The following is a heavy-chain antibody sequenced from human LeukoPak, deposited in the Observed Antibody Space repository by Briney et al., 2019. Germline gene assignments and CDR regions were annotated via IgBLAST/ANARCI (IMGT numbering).Heavy chain of an antibody. J-gene: IGHJ4*02. Sequence: SETLSLTCAVYGGSFSGYYWSWIRQPPGKGLEWIGEINHSGSTNYNPSLKSRVTISVDTSKNQFSLKLSSVTAADTALYYCARGGWVTSGWYLDYWGQGTLVTVSS. V-gene: IGHV4-34*01. CDR3: ARGGWVTSGWYLDY. CDR1: GGSFSGYY. CDR2: INHSGST. D-gene: IGHD6-19*01.